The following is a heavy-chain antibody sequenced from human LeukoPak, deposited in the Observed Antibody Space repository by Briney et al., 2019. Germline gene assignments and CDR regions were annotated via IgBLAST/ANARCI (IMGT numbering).Heavy chain of an antibody. V-gene: IGHV3-23*01. D-gene: IGHD3-10*01. CDR1: GFTFSSYG. J-gene: IGHJ4*02. CDR3: AKDWGSYFASGSSYFDY. Sequence: GGSLRLSCAASGFTFSSYGMSWVRQAPGKGLEWVSAISGSDGSTYYADSVKGRFTISRDNSKNTLYLQMNSLRPEDTAVYYCAKDWGSYFASGSSYFDYWGQGTLVTVSS. CDR2: ISGSDGST.